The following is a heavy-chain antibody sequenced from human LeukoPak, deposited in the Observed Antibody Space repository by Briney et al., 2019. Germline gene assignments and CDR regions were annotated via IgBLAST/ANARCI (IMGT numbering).Heavy chain of an antibody. J-gene: IGHJ3*02. Sequence: GGSLRLSCAASGFIFSDYYMTWIRQAPGKGLEWVSYISSTDSIMYYADSVKGRFTISRDNAKNSLYLQMKSLRAEDTAVYYCAREGALTVTRDAFDIWGQGTMVTVSS. V-gene: IGHV3-11*01. CDR2: ISSTDSIM. CDR1: GFIFSDYY. CDR3: AREGALTVTRDAFDI. D-gene: IGHD4-17*01.